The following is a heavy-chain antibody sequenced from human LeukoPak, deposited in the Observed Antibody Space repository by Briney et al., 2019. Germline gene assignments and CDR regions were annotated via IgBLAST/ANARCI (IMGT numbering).Heavy chain of an antibody. Sequence: ASVRVSCKASGYTFTKYGISWVRQAPGQGLEWMGWVSTYNGNTNYAQKFEGRVTMTADISTNSAYMELLSLRSDDTAVHYCARVTLDSFGSRSYQSDYWGQGTLVTVSS. J-gene: IGHJ4*02. CDR1: GYTFTKYG. V-gene: IGHV1-18*04. CDR2: VSTYNGNT. D-gene: IGHD3-10*01. CDR3: ARVTLDSFGSRSYQSDY.